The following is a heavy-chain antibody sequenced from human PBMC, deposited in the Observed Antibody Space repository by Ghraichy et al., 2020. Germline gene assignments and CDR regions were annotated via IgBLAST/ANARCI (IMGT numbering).Heavy chain of an antibody. V-gene: IGHV5-51*01. Sequence: GESLNISCKGSGYSFTSYWIGWVRQMPGKGLEWMGIIYPGDSDTRYSPSFQGQVTISADKSISTAYLQWSSLKASDTAMYYCARQSSDLYCSSTSCYKSQYYYYGMDVWGQGTTVTVSS. D-gene: IGHD2-2*02. CDR1: GYSFTSYW. CDR3: ARQSSDLYCSSTSCYKSQYYYYGMDV. J-gene: IGHJ6*02. CDR2: IYPGDSDT.